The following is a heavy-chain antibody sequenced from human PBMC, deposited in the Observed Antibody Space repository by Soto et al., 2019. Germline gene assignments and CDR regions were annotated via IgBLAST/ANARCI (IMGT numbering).Heavy chain of an antibody. CDR1: GFTFSSYS. Sequence: PGGSLRLSCAASGFTFSSYSMNWVRQAPGKGLEWVSSISSSSSYIYYADSVKGRFTISRDNAKNSLYLQMNSLRAEDTAVYYCARFGYGYDSNGFDYWGQGTLVTVSS. V-gene: IGHV3-21*01. CDR3: ARFGYGYDSNGFDY. J-gene: IGHJ4*02. D-gene: IGHD3-22*01. CDR2: ISSSSSYI.